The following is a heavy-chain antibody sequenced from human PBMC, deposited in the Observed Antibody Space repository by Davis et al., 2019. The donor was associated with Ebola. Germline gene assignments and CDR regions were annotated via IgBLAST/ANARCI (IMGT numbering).Heavy chain of an antibody. CDR1: GFTFSGYE. D-gene: IGHD6-19*01. V-gene: IGHV3-23*01. Sequence: GGSLRLSCEASGFTFSGYEMNWSRQRPGKGLEWVADISGGGDSTYYADSVKGRFTISRDNSKNTVYLQMNSLRADDTAVYYCAKNGQWGYYGMDVWGQGTTVIVSS. J-gene: IGHJ6*02. CDR3: AKNGQWGYYGMDV. CDR2: ISGGGDST.